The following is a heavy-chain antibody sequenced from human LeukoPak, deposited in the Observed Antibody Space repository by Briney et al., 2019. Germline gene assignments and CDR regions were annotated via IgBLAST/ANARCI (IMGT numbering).Heavy chain of an antibody. J-gene: IGHJ4*02. V-gene: IGHV1-69*13. CDR2: IIPIFGTA. CDR3: AREGYYYDSSGYYRLDY. CDR1: GGTFSSYA. D-gene: IGHD3-22*01. Sequence: ASVKVSCKASGGTFSSYAISWVRQAPGQGLEWMGGIIPIFGTANYAQKFQGRVTITADESTSTAYMELSSLRSEDTAVYYCAREGYYYDSSGYYRLDYWGQGTLVTVSS.